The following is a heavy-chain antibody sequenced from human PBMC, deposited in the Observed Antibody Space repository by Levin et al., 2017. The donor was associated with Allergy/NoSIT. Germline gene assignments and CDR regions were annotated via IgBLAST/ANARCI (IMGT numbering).Heavy chain of an antibody. CDR3: ARVMVEATTLGSYGMNV. V-gene: IGHV3-53*01. CDR1: GLTVSTNS. D-gene: IGHD1-26*01. CDR2: IYKGGDT. J-gene: IGHJ6*02. Sequence: GGSLRLSCAASGLTVSTNSMAWVRQAPGKGLEWVSLIYKGGDTHYAVSVRGRFTISRDHSKNNLYLYMNSLTAAATATYYCARVMVEATTLGSYGMNVGGQGTTVTVSS.